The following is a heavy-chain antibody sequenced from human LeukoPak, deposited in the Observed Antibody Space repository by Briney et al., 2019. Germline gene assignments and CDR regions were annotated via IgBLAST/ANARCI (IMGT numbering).Heavy chain of an antibody. CDR1: GYTFTSYY. V-gene: IGHV1-46*01. D-gene: IGHD1-1*01. Sequence: ASVKVSCKASGYTFTSYYMHWVRQAPGQGLEWMGIINPSGGSTSYAQKFQGRVTMTRDTSTSTVYMELSSLRSEDTAVYYCARDRGGTSLTKYFQHWGQGTLVTVSS. J-gene: IGHJ1*01. CDR3: ARDRGGTSLTKYFQH. CDR2: INPSGGST.